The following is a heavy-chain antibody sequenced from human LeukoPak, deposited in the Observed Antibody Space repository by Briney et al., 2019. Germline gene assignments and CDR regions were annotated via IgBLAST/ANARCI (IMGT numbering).Heavy chain of an antibody. CDR2: IHSNDDT. V-gene: IGHV3-53*01. CDR1: DFNVIPNY. Sequence: PGGSLRLSXAVSDFNVIPNYMTWVRQAPGKGLECISVIHSNDDTYYAASVRGRFTISRDTSNYMLYLQMNSLRAEDTAIYFCTRGHAAMGEHWGQGILVTASS. D-gene: IGHD5-18*01. CDR3: TRGHAAMGEH. J-gene: IGHJ4*02.